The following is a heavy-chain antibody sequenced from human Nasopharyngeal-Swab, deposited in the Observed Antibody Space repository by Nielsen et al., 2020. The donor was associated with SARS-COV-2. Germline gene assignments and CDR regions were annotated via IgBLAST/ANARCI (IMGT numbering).Heavy chain of an antibody. Sequence: SGPTLVKPTQTLTLTCTFSGFSLSTSGMCVSWIRQPPGKALEWLALIDWDDDKYYSTSLKTRLTISKDTSKNQVVLTMTNMDPVDTATYYCARSVTYYYDSSSYYYFDYWGQGTLVTVSS. V-gene: IGHV2-70*01. CDR1: GFSLSTSGMC. CDR2: IDWDDDK. CDR3: ARSVTYYYDSSSYYYFDY. J-gene: IGHJ4*02. D-gene: IGHD3-22*01.